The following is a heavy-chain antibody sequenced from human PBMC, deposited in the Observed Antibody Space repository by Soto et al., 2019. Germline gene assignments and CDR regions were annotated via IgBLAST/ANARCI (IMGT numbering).Heavy chain of an antibody. Sequence: GESLKISCKGSGYSFTSYWIGWVRQMPGKGLEWMGIIYPGDSDTRYSPSFQGQVTISADKSISTAYLQWSSLKASDTAMYYCARSIVVVPAAMPHDAFDIWGQGTMVTVSS. D-gene: IGHD2-2*01. CDR3: ARSIVVVPAAMPHDAFDI. CDR1: GYSFTSYW. CDR2: IYPGDSDT. V-gene: IGHV5-51*01. J-gene: IGHJ3*02.